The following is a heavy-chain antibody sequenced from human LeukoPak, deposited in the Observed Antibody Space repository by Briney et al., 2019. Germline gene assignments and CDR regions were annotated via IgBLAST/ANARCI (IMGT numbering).Heavy chain of an antibody. Sequence: PSETLSLTCTVSGDSISSNNFYWGWIRQPPGKGLEWIGSIYHSGSTYYNPSLKSRVTISVDTSKNQFSLKLSSVTAADTAVYCCARGPRGEGYFDYWGQGTLVTVSS. V-gene: IGHV4-39*07. CDR1: GDSISSNNFY. J-gene: IGHJ4*02. D-gene: IGHD3-10*01. CDR3: ARGPRGEGYFDY. CDR2: IYHSGST.